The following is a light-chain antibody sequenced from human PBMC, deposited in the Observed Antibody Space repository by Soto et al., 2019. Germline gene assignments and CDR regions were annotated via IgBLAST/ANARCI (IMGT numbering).Light chain of an antibody. CDR1: QSVGSN. CDR2: GAS. CDR3: QQHNYWPS. Sequence: EIVMTQSPATLSVSPGERATLSCRASQSVGSNLAWFQQKPGQAPRLLVYGASTRATGVPGRFSGSGSGTEFTRTITSLQSEDFAVYYCQQHNYWPSFGQGTKLEIK. V-gene: IGKV3-15*01. J-gene: IGKJ2*01.